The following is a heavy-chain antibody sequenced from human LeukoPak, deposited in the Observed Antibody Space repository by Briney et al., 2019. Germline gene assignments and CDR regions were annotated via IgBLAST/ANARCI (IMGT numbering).Heavy chain of an antibody. J-gene: IGHJ4*02. CDR2: INHSGST. D-gene: IGHD5-12*01. Sequence: SETLSLTCAVYGGSFSGYYWSWIRQPPGKGLEWIGEINHSGSTNYNPSLKSRVTISVDTSKNQFSLKLSSVTAADAAMYYCARIRGYSGYEGRYYFDYWGQGTLVTVSS. CDR1: GGSFSGYY. V-gene: IGHV4-34*01. CDR3: ARIRGYSGYEGRYYFDY.